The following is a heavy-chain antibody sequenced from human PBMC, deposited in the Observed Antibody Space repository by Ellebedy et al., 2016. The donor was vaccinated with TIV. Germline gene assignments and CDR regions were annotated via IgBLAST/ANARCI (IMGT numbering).Heavy chain of an antibody. CDR1: GFNFSDYY. CDR3: TQGHWADH. CDR2: ISSTSSYT. V-gene: IGHV3-11*03. Sequence: GGSLRLXXAASGFNFSDYYMTWIRQAPGKGLQWVSFISSTSSYTNYADSVKGRFTISRDNSWSTLYLQMNSLRVEDTAIYYCTQGHWADHWGQGTLVTVSS. J-gene: IGHJ4*02. D-gene: IGHD3-16*01.